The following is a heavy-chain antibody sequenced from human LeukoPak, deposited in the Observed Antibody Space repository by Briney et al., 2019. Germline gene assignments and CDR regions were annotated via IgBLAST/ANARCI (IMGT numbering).Heavy chain of an antibody. CDR1: GFTFSSYA. V-gene: IGHV3-23*01. CDR2: ISGSGGST. J-gene: IGHJ6*03. D-gene: IGHD6-19*01. Sequence: PGGSLRLSCAASGFTFSSYAMSWVRQAPGKGLEWVSAISGSGGSTYYADSARGRFTISRDNSKNTLYLQMNSLRAEDTAVYFCAKGSKAVLFTRDHYMDVWGKGTTVTISS. CDR3: AKGSKAVLFTRDHYMDV.